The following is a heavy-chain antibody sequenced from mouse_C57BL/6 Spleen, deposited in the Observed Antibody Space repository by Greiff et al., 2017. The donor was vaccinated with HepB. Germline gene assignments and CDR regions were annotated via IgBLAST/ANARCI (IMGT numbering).Heavy chain of an antibody. CDR1: GYTFTSYW. D-gene: IGHD4-1*01. J-gene: IGHJ2*01. CDR2: IHPNSGST. V-gene: IGHV1-64*01. CDR3: ARSGLGYFDY. Sequence: QIQLQQPGAELVKPGASVKLSCKASGYTFTSYWMHWVKQRPGQGLEWIGMIHPNSGSTNYNEKFKSKATLTVDKSSSTAYMQLSSLTSEDSAVYYCARSGLGYFDYWGQGTTLTVSS.